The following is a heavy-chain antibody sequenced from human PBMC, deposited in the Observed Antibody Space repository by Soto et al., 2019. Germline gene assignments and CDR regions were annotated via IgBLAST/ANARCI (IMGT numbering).Heavy chain of an antibody. CDR1: GYSFTSYW. J-gene: IGHJ6*02. V-gene: IGHV5-10-1*01. CDR3: ASRAANAVTDYYYYGMDV. Sequence: PGESLKSSCKGSGYSFTSYWISWVRQMPGKGLEWMGRIDPSDSYTNYSPSFQGHVTISADKSISTAYLQWSSLKASDTAMYYCASRAANAVTDYYYYGMDVWGQGTTVTVSS. D-gene: IGHD5-18*01. CDR2: IDPSDSYT.